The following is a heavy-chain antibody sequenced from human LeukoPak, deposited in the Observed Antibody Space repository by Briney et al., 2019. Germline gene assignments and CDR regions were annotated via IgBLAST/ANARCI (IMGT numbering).Heavy chain of an antibody. D-gene: IGHD3-22*01. CDR1: GGSISSYY. CDR2: IYTSGST. J-gene: IGHJ4*02. V-gene: IGHV4-4*07. Sequence: KPSETLSLTCTVSGGSISSYYWSWIRQPAGKGLEWIGRIYTSGSTNYNPSLKSRVTMSVDTSKNQFSLKLSSVTAADTAMYYCARGLYYYDSSGYYFDYWGQGTLVTVSS. CDR3: ARGLYYYDSSGYYFDY.